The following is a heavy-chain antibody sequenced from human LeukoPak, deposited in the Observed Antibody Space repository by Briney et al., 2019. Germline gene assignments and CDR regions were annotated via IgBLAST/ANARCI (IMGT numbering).Heavy chain of an antibody. J-gene: IGHJ4*02. V-gene: IGHV4-59*12. Sequence: PSETLSLTCTVSGGSISSYYWSWIRQPPGKGLEWIGYIYHSGSTYYNPYLKSRVTISVDRSKNQFSLKLSSVTAADTAVYYCARGEGRFDYWGQGTLVTVSS. CDR1: GGSISSYY. CDR2: IYHSGST. CDR3: ARGEGRFDY.